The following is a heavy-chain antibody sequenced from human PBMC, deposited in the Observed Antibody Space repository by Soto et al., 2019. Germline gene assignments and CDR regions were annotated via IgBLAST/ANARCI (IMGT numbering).Heavy chain of an antibody. CDR1: GFTFSSDW. J-gene: IGHJ4*02. CDR3: ASHPPRGDYSKYATTY. V-gene: IGHV3-7*03. CDR2: IKEDGREK. Sequence: EVQLVESGGGLVQPGGSLRLSCAASGFTFSSDWMSWVRQVPGKGLEWVANIKEDGREKYYVDSVKGRFTISRDNAKHSLYLQINSLSADDTAVYYCASHPPRGDYSKYATTYWCQGTLVTVSS. D-gene: IGHD4-4*01.